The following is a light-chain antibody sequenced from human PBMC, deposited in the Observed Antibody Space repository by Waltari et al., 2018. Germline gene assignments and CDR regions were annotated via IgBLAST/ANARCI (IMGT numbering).Light chain of an antibody. Sequence: QSALTQPASVSGSPGQSITISCTGTSSDVGGYNYVSWYQQHPGKAPTPMIYEVSKWPSGVSSRFSGSKSGTTASLTISGRQADDEADYYCSSYTTSSTPGVFGGGTKLTVL. CDR1: SSDVGGYNY. CDR2: EVS. J-gene: IGLJ2*01. V-gene: IGLV2-14*01. CDR3: SSYTTSSTPGV.